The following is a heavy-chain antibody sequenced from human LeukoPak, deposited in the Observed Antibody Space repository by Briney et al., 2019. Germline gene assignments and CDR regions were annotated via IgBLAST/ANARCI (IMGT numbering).Heavy chain of an antibody. J-gene: IGHJ4*02. CDR2: INHSGSS. Sequence: TSETLSLTCTVSGGSISSYYWSWIRQPPGKGLEWIGEINHSGSSNFNPSLKSRVTISVDTSKKQLSLKLSSVTAADTAVYYCARQARYSGSYSYWGQGTLVTVSS. D-gene: IGHD1-26*01. CDR3: ARQARYSGSYSY. V-gene: IGHV4-34*01. CDR1: GGSISSYY.